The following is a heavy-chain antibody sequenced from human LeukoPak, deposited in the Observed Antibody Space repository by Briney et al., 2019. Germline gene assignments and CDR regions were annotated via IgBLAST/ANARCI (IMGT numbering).Heavy chain of an antibody. Sequence: SVKVSCKASGGTFSSYAISWVRQAPGQGLEWMGGIIPIFGTANYAQKFQGRVTITAGKSTSIAYMELSSLRSEGTAVYYCAKDPRGGAYYFDYWGQGTLVTVSS. CDR2: IIPIFGTA. J-gene: IGHJ4*02. CDR3: AKDPRGGAYYFDY. CDR1: GGTFSSYA. V-gene: IGHV1-69*06. D-gene: IGHD1-26*01.